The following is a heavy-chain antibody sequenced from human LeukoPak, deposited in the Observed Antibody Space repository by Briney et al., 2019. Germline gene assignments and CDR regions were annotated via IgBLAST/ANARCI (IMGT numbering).Heavy chain of an antibody. CDR2: IIPIFGTA. CDR3: ARIILYYYDSSGYFDY. J-gene: IGHJ4*02. D-gene: IGHD3-22*01. V-gene: IGHV1-69*06. Sequence: GASVKVSCKASGGTFSSYAISWVRQAPGQGLEWMGGIIPIFGTANYAQKFQGRVTITADKSTSTAYMELSSLRSEDTAVYYCARIILYYYDSSGYFDYWGQGTLVTVSS. CDR1: GGTFSSYA.